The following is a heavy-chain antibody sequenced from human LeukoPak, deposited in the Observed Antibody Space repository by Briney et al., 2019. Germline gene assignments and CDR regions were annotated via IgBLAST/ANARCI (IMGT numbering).Heavy chain of an antibody. Sequence: GGSLRLSCAASGFTFSSYEMNWVRQAPGKGLEWVPYISSSGSTIYYADSVKGRFTISRDNAKNSLYLQMNSLRAEDTAVYYCTRDRVYYGSGPDYYGMDVWGQGTTVTVSS. CDR3: TRDRVYYGSGPDYYGMDV. J-gene: IGHJ6*02. CDR1: GFTFSSYE. D-gene: IGHD3-10*01. V-gene: IGHV3-48*03. CDR2: ISSSGSTI.